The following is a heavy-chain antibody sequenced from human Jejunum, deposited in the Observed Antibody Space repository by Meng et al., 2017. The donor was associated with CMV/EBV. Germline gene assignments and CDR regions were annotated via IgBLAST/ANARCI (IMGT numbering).Heavy chain of an antibody. D-gene: IGHD5-24*01. CDR2: IHSSGAT. V-gene: IGHV4-4*07. CDR1: DDSISSYY. CDR3: AKEMSRTGFFDY. J-gene: IGHJ4*02. Sequence: QLQESGPGLVEPSETLSLTCTVSDDSISSYYWSWIRQPAGKGLEWIGRIHSSGATNYNPSLKSRVSMSVDMAKKQFSLNLNSVTAADTAVYYCAKEMSRTGFFDYWGQGTLVTVSS.